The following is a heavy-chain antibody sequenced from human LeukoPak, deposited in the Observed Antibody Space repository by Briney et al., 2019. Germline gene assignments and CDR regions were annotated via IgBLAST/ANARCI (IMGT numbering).Heavy chain of an antibody. J-gene: IGHJ4*02. CDR2: IYPSDSDT. CDR3: ARHFPYDSVGYYYDY. D-gene: IGHD3-22*01. Sequence: HGESLKISCKGSGYSFTSYWIGWVRQMPGKGLEWMGIIYPSDSDTRYSPSFQGQVTISADKSISTAYLQWSSLKASDTAMYYCARHFPYDSVGYYYDYWGQGTLVTVSS. V-gene: IGHV5-51*01. CDR1: GYSFTSYW.